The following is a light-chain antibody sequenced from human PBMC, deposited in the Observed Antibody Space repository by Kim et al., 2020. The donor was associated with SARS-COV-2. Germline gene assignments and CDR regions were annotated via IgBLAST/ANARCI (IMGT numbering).Light chain of an antibody. CDR1: QSINSW. CDR3: QQYSHWPPYT. CDR2: KAS. Sequence: DIQMTQSPSTLSASVGDRVTITCRASQSINSWLAWYQQKPGKAPKLLIYKASSLESEVPSRFSGSGSGTEFTLTISSLQSEDFAVYYCQQYSHWPPYTFGPGTKVDIK. J-gene: IGKJ2*01. V-gene: IGKV1-5*03.